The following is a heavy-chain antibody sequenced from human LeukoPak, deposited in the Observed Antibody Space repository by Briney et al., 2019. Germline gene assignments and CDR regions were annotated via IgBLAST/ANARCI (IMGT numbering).Heavy chain of an antibody. J-gene: IGHJ5*02. CDR1: VDTFTGFY. Sequence: ASVKVSCKASVDTFTGFYIHWVRQAPGQGLEWMGWINPNSGDTNYAQKFQDRVTLTRDTSISTAYMELGALTSDDTAIYYCARVLIGSSSFDPWGQGTLVTVSS. V-gene: IGHV1-2*02. CDR3: ARVLIGSSSFDP. CDR2: INPNSGDT. D-gene: IGHD6-6*01.